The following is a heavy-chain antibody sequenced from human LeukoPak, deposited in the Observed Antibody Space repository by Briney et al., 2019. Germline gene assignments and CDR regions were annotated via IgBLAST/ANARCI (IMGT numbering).Heavy chain of an antibody. CDR2: ISYDGSNK. J-gene: IGHJ4*02. Sequence: GGSLRLSCAASGFTFSSYAMHWVRQAPGKGLEWVAVISYDGSNKYYADSVKGRFTISRDNSKNTLYLQMNSLRAEDTAVYYCARDGSSGFFDYWGQGTLATVSS. CDR3: ARDGSSGFFDY. V-gene: IGHV3-30-3*01. CDR1: GFTFSSYA. D-gene: IGHD6-19*01.